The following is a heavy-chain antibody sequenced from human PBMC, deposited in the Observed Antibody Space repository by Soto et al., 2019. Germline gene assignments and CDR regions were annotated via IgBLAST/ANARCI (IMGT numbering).Heavy chain of an antibody. V-gene: IGHV3-11*01. CDR2: ISSSGSTI. J-gene: IGHJ6*02. CDR3: ARYTATVMFYYYGMDV. CDR1: GGSFSGYY. D-gene: IGHD5-18*01. Sequence: LSLTCAVYGGSFSGYYWSWIRQAPGKGLEWVSYISSSGSTIYYADSVKGRFTISRDNAKNSLYLQMNSLRAEDTAVYYCARYTATVMFYYYGMDVWGQGTTVTVSS.